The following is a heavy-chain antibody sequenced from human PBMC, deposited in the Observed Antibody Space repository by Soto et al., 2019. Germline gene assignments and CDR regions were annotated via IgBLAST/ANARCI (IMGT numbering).Heavy chain of an antibody. CDR3: ARGDINSTWYSGFLQH. D-gene: IGHD6-13*01. CDR1: GFTFSNYA. J-gene: IGHJ1*01. Sequence: GGSLRLSCAASGFTFSNYAMTWVRQAPGKGLEWVSGLNGSGGSTSSADSVKGRFAISRDNARKSLYLQMNSLRGEDTAVYYCARGDINSTWYSGFLQHCGQGTMVTV. CDR2: LNGSGGST. V-gene: IGHV3-23*01.